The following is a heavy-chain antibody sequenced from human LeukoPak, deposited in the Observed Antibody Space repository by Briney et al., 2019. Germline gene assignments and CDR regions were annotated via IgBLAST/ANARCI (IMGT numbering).Heavy chain of an antibody. D-gene: IGHD6-19*01. CDR2: ISAYNGNT. V-gene: IGHV1-18*01. CDR1: GYTFTSYG. CDR3: ARHSSGWTFFDY. Sequence: ASAKVSCKASGYTFTSYGISWVRQAPGQGLEWMGWISAYNGNTNYAQKLQGRVTMTTDTSTSTAYMELRSLRSDDTAVYYCARHSSGWTFFDYWGQGTLVTVSS. J-gene: IGHJ4*02.